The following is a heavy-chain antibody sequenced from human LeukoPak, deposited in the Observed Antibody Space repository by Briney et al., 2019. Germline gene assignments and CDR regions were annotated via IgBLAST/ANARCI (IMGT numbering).Heavy chain of an antibody. V-gene: IGHV1-24*01. CDR1: GYTFTAYY. CDR2: FDPEDGET. Sequence: ASVKVSCKASGYTFTAYYMHWVRQAPGKGLEWMGGFDPEDGETIYAQKFQGRVTMTEDTSTDTAYMELSSLRSEDTAVYYCAAEYYYDSSGYYFWGQGTLVTVSS. D-gene: IGHD3-22*01. CDR3: AAEYYYDSSGYYF. J-gene: IGHJ4*02.